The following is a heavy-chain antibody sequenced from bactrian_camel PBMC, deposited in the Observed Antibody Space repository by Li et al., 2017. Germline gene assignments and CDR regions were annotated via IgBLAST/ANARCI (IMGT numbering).Heavy chain of an antibody. J-gene: IGHJ4*01. CDR2: IYGDGRR. CDR3: AAGQGVGWCLDAIRVGAEADFDY. V-gene: IGHV3S9*01. Sequence: HVQLVESGGGSVQVGGSLNLSCVVTSGYSYSTYCMGRFRQGPGMEREGVAIIYGDGRRGYGDSVKGRFTISQDDAKNTVYLQMNSLEPEDTAIYYCAAGQGVGWCLDAIRVGAEADFDYWGHGTQVTVS. D-gene: IGHD1*01. CDR1: GYSYSTYC.